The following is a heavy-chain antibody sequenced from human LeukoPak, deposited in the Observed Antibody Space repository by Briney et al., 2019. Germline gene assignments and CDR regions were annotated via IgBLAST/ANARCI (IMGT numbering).Heavy chain of an antibody. D-gene: IGHD3-22*01. CDR1: GGSFSGYY. J-gene: IGHJ3*02. CDR3: ARGLTGGYYFDAFDI. V-gene: IGHV4-34*01. CDR2: INHSGST. Sequence: KTSETLSLTCAVYGGSFSGYYWSWIRQPPGKGLEWIGEINHSGSTNYNPSLKSRVTISVDTSKNQFSLKLSSMTAADTAVHYCARGLTGGYYFDAFDIWGQGTMVTVSS.